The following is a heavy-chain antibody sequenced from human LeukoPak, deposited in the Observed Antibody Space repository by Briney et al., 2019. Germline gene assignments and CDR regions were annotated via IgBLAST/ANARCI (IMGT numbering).Heavy chain of an antibody. CDR3: ARDLDSSGYYFRGFDP. CDR2: INPNNDGT. Sequence: ASVKVSCKASGYTSTGYYMHWVRQAPGQGLEWMGWINPNNDGTNYAQKFQGRVTMTRDTSINTAYMELSRLRSDDTAVYYCARDLDSSGYYFRGFDPWGQGTLVTVSS. V-gene: IGHV1-2*02. J-gene: IGHJ5*02. D-gene: IGHD3-22*01. CDR1: GYTSTGYY.